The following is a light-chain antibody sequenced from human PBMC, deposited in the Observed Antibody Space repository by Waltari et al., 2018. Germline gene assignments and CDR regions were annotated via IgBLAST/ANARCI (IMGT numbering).Light chain of an antibody. CDR1: RRDIGAYMY. CDR2: DIK. V-gene: IGLV2-11*01. J-gene: IGLJ2*01. CDR3: CSYAGNSMI. Sequence: QSALTQPRSVSGSPGQSVTISCSGTRRDIGAYMYVSWYQQHPGKAPRLIIYDIKKRPSGVPDRFSGSKSGNTASLTISGLQPDDGADYFCCSYAGNSMIFGGGTMLTVL.